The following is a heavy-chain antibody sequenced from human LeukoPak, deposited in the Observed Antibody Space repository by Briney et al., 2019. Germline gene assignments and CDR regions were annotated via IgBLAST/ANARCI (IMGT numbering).Heavy chain of an antibody. CDR3: VSRRDYGINS. V-gene: IGHV3-53*01. Sequence: GGSLRLSCAASGFTVSSSYMSWVRQAPGKGLEWVSVIYTAGSTYYADSAKGRFTISRDNSKNTVYLQMNSLRAEDTAVYYCVSRRDYGINSWGQGTLVTVSS. D-gene: IGHD4-17*01. CDR1: GFTVSSSY. J-gene: IGHJ4*02. CDR2: IYTAGST.